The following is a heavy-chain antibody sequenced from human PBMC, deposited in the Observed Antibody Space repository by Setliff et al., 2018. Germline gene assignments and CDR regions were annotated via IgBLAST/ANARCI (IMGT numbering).Heavy chain of an antibody. CDR1: GFAVSGAY. D-gene: IGHD3-22*01. V-gene: IGHV3-53*01. Sequence: GGSLRLSCAGSGFAVSGAYMSRVRQAPGKGLEWVSIIYSSGNTAYTDSVKGRFTISRDTSKNTVYLQMNNVTVDDTAVYFCARRGYSHDSSDYNRRKVFDYFDLWGQGAQVTVSS. CDR2: IYSSGNT. J-gene: IGHJ4*02. CDR3: ARRGYSHDSSDYNRRKVFDYFDL.